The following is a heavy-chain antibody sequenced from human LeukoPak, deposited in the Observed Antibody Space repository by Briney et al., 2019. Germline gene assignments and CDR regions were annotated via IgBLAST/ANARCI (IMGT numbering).Heavy chain of an antibody. V-gene: IGHV4-4*07. Sequence: SETLSLTXTVSGGSISSYYWSWIRQPAGKGLEWIGRIYTSGSTNYNPSLKSRVTMSVDTSKNQFSLKLSSVTAADTAVYYCARQTLLRYFDWLPRSFDYWGQGTLVTVSS. CDR2: IYTSGST. CDR1: GGSISSYY. CDR3: ARQTLLRYFDWLPRSFDY. J-gene: IGHJ4*02. D-gene: IGHD3-9*01.